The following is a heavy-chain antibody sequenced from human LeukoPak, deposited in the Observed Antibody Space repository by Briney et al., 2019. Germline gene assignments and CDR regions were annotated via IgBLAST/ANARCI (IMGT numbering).Heavy chain of an antibody. V-gene: IGHV1-24*01. CDR3: ATDQSNSGSYWGAYGY. D-gene: IGHD1-26*01. J-gene: IGHJ4*02. CDR1: GYTLTELS. CDR2: FDPEDGET. Sequence: GASVKVSCKVSGYTLTELSMHWVRQAPGKGLEWMGGFDPEDGETIYAQKFQGRVTMTEDTSTDTAYMELSSLRSEDTAVYYCATDQSNSGSYWGAYGYWGQGTLVTVSS.